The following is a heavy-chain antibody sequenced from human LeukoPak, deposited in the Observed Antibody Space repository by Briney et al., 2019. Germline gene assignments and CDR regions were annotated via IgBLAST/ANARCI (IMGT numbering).Heavy chain of an antibody. V-gene: IGHV4-59*01. CDR3: ARAGAYCSGDCYNF. CDR1: GGSITSYY. CDR2: IDYSGST. D-gene: IGHD2-21*02. Sequence: PSETLSLTCTVSGGSITSYYWSWIRQPPGKGLEWIGYIDYSGSTNHNPSLKSRVTISVDTSKNQFSLKLNSVSAADTAVYYCARAGAYCSGDCYNFWGQGTLVTVSS. J-gene: IGHJ4*02.